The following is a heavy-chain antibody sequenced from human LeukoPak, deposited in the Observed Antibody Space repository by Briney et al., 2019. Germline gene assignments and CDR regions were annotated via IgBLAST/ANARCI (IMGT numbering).Heavy chain of an antibody. CDR3: AGGGGTYYFDY. V-gene: IGHV4-34*01. Sequence: PSETLSLTCAVYGGSFSGYYWSWIRQPPGKGLEWIGEINHSGSTNYNPSLKSRVTISVDTSKNQFSLKLSSVPAADPAVYYCAGGGGTYYFDYWGQGTLVTVSS. CDR2: INHSGST. CDR1: GGSFSGYY. D-gene: IGHD3-16*01. J-gene: IGHJ4*02.